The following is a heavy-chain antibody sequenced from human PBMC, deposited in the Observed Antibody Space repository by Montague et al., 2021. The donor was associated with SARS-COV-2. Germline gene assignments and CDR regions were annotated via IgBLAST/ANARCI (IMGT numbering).Heavy chain of an antibody. D-gene: IGHD6-13*01. Sequence: CAISGDSVSSNSAARNWIRQSPSRGLEWLGRTYYRSKWYNDYAVSVKSRITINPDTSKNQFPLQLNSVTPEDTAVYYCASGRMVPYSSSWTTLYYYYGMDVWDQGTTVTVSS. J-gene: IGHJ6*02. V-gene: IGHV6-1*01. CDR1: GDSVSSNSAA. CDR3: ASGRMVPYSSSWTTLYYYYGMDV. CDR2: TYYRSKWYN.